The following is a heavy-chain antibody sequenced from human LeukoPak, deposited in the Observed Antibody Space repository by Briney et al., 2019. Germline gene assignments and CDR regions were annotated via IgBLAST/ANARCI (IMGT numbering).Heavy chain of an antibody. J-gene: IGHJ4*02. V-gene: IGHV4-39*07. CDR3: ARVGGYSYGIFDY. CDR2: IYYSGST. Sequence: PSETLSLTCTVSGGSISSSSYYWGWIRQPPGKGLEWIGSIYYSGSTYYNPSLKSRVTISVDTSKNQFSLKLSSVTAADTAVYYCARVGGYSYGIFDYWGQGTLVTVSS. CDR1: GGSISSSSYY. D-gene: IGHD5-18*01.